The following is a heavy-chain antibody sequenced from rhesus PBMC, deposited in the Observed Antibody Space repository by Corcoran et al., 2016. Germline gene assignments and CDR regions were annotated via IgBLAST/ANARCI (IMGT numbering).Heavy chain of an antibody. V-gene: IGHV4-93*01. D-gene: IGHD6-31*01. CDR2: IYGSGGST. Sequence: QLQLQESGPGLVKPSETLSVTCAVSGGSISSSNWWSWIRQSPGKGLEWIGGIYGSGGSTEYNPSLKSRVTISKDTSKNQFSLELSSVTAADTAVYYCAREIAAAGTGYWGQGVLVTVSS. CDR1: GGSISSSNW. CDR3: AREIAAAGTGY. J-gene: IGHJ4*01.